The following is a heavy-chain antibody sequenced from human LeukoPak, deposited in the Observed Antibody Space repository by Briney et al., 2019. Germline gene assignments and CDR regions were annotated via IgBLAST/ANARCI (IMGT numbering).Heavy chain of an antibody. CDR3: ARSIAAAGSVEEYYFDY. CDR1: GFTFSSYA. D-gene: IGHD6-13*01. V-gene: IGHV3-30*04. CDR2: ISYDGSNK. J-gene: IGHJ4*02. Sequence: GRSLRLSCAASGFTFSSYAMHWVRQAPGKGLEWVAVISYDGSNKYYADSVKGRFTISRDNSKNTLYLQMNSLRAEDTAVYYCARSIAAAGSVEEYYFDYWGQGTLVTVSS.